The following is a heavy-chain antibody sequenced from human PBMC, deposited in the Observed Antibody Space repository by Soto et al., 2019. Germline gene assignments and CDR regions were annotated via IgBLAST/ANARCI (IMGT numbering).Heavy chain of an antibody. Sequence: QITWKESGPTLMKPTQTLTRTCTFAGFSLSTSGEGVGWIRQPPSKALEWLALIYWDDDKRYSPSLKSRLTITKDTSKNQVVLTMTNMDPVDTATYYCAHRPSYCSGGSCYSGFDYWGQGTLVTVSS. CDR2: IYWDDDK. J-gene: IGHJ4*02. D-gene: IGHD2-15*01. CDR1: GFSLSTSGEG. V-gene: IGHV2-5*02. CDR3: AHRPSYCSGGSCYSGFDY.